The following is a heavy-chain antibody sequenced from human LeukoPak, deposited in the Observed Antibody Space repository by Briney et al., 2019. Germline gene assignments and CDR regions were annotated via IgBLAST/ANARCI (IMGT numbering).Heavy chain of an antibody. V-gene: IGHV5-51*01. J-gene: IGHJ4*02. Sequence: GESLKISCKGSGYSFTSYWIGCVRQMPGKGLEWMGIIYPGDSDTRYSPSFQGQVTISADKSISTAYLQWSSLKASDTAMYYCARSYYYDSSGYYWSYFDYWGQGTLVTVSS. CDR3: ARSYYYDSSGYYWSYFDY. CDR1: GYSFTSYW. D-gene: IGHD3-22*01. CDR2: IYPGDSDT.